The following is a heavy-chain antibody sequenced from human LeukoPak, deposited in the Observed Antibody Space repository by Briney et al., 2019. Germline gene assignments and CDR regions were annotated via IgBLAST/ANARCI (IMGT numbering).Heavy chain of an antibody. J-gene: IGHJ4*02. CDR1: GFTLSNHW. CDR3: ARGGGYSSGWYRSGHGFDY. Sequence: GGSLRLSCAASGFTLSNHWMIWVRQAPGKGLECVANIKQDGTEKYYLDSVKGRFTISRDNAKNSLYLQMNSLRVEDTAVYYCARGGGYSSGWYRSGHGFDYWGQGTLVTVSS. V-gene: IGHV3-7*01. CDR2: IKQDGTEK. D-gene: IGHD6-19*01.